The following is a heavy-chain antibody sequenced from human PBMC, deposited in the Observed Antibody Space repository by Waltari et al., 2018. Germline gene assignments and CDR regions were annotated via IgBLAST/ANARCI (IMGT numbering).Heavy chain of an antibody. CDR2: ITNSGSGM. CDR1: GFTFATYG. CDR3: ARRFDS. Sequence: EVQLVESGGGLVQPGGSLRLSCAASGFTFATYGMNWVRQAPGKGLEWVSYITNSGSGMYYADSVGGRFTISRDNAKNSLYLQMNSLRAEDTAVYYCARRFDSWGQGTLVTVSS. V-gene: IGHV3-48*01. J-gene: IGHJ4*02.